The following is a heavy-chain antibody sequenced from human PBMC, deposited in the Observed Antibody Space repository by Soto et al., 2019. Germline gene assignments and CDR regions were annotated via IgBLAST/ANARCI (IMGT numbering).Heavy chain of an antibody. Sequence: GGSLRLSCAASGFTFSSYSMNWVRQAPGKGLEWVSSISSSSSYIYYADSVKGRFTISRDNAKNSLYLQMNSLRAEDTAVYYCARDRGYSGYDGGYYFDYWGQGTLVTVS. D-gene: IGHD5-12*01. J-gene: IGHJ4*02. CDR1: GFTFSSYS. CDR2: ISSSSSYI. CDR3: ARDRGYSGYDGGYYFDY. V-gene: IGHV3-21*01.